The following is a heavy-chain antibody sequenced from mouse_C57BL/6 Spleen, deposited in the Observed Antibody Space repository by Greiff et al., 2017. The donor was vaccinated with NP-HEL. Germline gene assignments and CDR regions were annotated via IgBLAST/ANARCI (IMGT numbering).Heavy chain of an antibody. V-gene: IGHV5-17*01. Sequence: EVHLVESGGGLVKPGGSLKLSCAASGFTFSDYGMHWVRQAPEKGLEWVAYISSGSSTIYYVDTVKGRSTISRDNAKNTLCLQMNSLGAEDTAMYYCARDYDSSGFDYWGQGTTLTVSS. CDR3: ARDYDSSGFDY. J-gene: IGHJ2*01. CDR1: GFTFSDYG. D-gene: IGHD1-1*01. CDR2: ISSGSSTI.